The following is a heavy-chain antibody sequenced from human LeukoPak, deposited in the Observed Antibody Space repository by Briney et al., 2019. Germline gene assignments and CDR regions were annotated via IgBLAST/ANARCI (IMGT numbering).Heavy chain of an antibody. D-gene: IGHD6-13*01. Sequence: GGSLRLSCAASGFTVSSNYMSWVRQAPGKGLEWVSVIYSGGDTYYADSVKGRFTIYRDSSKNTLNLQMNSLRAEDTAVYYCASPESIITAGSRLDIWGQGTMVTVSS. CDR3: ASPESIITAGSRLDI. CDR2: IYSGGDT. CDR1: GFTVSSNY. V-gene: IGHV3-66*01. J-gene: IGHJ3*02.